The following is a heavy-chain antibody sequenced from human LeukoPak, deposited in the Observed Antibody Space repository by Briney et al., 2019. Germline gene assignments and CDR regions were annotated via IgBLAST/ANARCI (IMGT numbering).Heavy chain of an antibody. V-gene: IGHV3-21*01. D-gene: IGHD2-2*01. CDR3: ARMRGGTNIVVVPAAIPNWFDP. CDR2: ISSSSSYI. CDR1: GFTFSSYS. J-gene: IGHJ5*02. Sequence: GGSLRLSCAASGFTFSSYSMNWVRQAPGKGLEWVSSISSSSSYIYYADSVKGRFTISRDNAKNSLYLQMNSLRAEDTAVYYCARMRGGTNIVVVPAAIPNWFDPWGQGTLVTVSS.